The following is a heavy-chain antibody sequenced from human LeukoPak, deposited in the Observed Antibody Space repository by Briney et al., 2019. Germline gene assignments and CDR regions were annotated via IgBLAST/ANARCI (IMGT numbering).Heavy chain of an antibody. CDR3: AREAFYFGSGSTAFDY. V-gene: IGHV1-2*02. J-gene: IGHJ4*02. Sequence: ASVTVSCKASQYALTGHYMHWVRQAPGQGLEWMGLINPNNGDTNSAQEFQGRVTMTRDMSIDTAYMELRRLRSDDTAVYYCAREAFYFGSGSTAFDYWGQGTLVTVSS. CDR1: QYALTGHY. CDR2: INPNNGDT. D-gene: IGHD3-22*01.